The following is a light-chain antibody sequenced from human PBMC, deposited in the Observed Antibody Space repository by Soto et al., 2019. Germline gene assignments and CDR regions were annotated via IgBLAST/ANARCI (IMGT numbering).Light chain of an antibody. CDR2: AAS. Sequence: IHLTKSPSLLSAYVGERVTITCRASQGISQYVAWYQQKPGRAPKLLIYAASSLQSGVPVRFSGSGSGTDFVLSISSLQPEDVATYYCQQLNSCPLTFGQGTRLENK. CDR1: QGISQY. CDR3: QQLNSCPLT. J-gene: IGKJ5*01. V-gene: IGKV1-9*01.